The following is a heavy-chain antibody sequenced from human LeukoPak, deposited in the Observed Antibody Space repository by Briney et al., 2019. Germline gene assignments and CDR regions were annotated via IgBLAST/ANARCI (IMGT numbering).Heavy chain of an antibody. CDR2: INHSGYT. CDR3: TRMTTGHDY. J-gene: IGHJ4*02. CDR1: GVSFNNYY. Sequence: SWETLSLTCAVSGVSFNNYYWSWVRQTPGKGLEWIVEINHSGYTNDSPSLKSRVTLSIDTSRKQFSLNLRSVTVADTGIYYCTRMTTGHDYWGQGTLVTVSS. D-gene: IGHD4-17*01. V-gene: IGHV4-34*01.